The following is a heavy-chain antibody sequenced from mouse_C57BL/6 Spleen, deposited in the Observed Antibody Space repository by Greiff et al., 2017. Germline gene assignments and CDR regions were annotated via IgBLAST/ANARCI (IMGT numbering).Heavy chain of an antibody. J-gene: IGHJ2*01. CDR1: GFTFSSYA. V-gene: IGHV5-4*03. Sequence: EVKVVESGGGLVKPGGSLKLSCAASGFTFSSYAMSWVRQTPEKRLEWVATISDGGSYTYYPDNVKGRFTISRDNAKNNLYLQMSHLKSEDTAMYYSARFLTGVDYWGQGTTLTVSS. D-gene: IGHD4-1*01. CDR2: ISDGGSYT. CDR3: ARFLTGVDY.